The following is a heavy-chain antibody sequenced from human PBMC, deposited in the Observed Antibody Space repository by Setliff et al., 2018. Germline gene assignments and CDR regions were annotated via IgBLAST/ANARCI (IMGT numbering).Heavy chain of an antibody. CDR3: VREGVESRSSTDYRYYMDV. CDR1: GYSFTNSG. CDR2: TIPIFGTT. D-gene: IGHD2-15*01. J-gene: IGHJ6*03. V-gene: IGHV1-69*05. Sequence: SVKVSCKTSGYSFTNSGISWVLQAPGQGLEWMGGTIPIFGTTDYAQKFQGRVTIITDESTSTAFMQLSRLRSEDTAVYYCVREGVESRSSTDYRYYMDVWGKGTTVTVSS.